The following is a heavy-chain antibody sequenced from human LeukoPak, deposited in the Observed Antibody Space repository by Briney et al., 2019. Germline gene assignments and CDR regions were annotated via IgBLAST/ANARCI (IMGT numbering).Heavy chain of an antibody. CDR2: ISAYNGNT. Sequence: ASVKVSCKASGYTFTSYGISWVRQAPGQRLESMGWISAYNGNTNYAQKLQGRVTMTTDTSTSTAYMELRSLRSDDTAVYYCARDLVRLITGSSTGFDPWGQGTLVTVSS. V-gene: IGHV1-18*01. CDR3: ARDLVRLITGSSTGFDP. CDR1: GYTFTSYG. J-gene: IGHJ5*02. D-gene: IGHD1-20*01.